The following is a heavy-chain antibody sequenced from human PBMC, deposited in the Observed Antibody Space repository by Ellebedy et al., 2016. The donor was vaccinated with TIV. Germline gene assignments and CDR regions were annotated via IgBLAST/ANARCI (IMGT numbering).Heavy chain of an antibody. D-gene: IGHD7-27*01. CDR1: GFTFSSYS. J-gene: IGHJ4*02. V-gene: IGHV3-21*01. Sequence: GGSLRLXXAASGFTFSSYSMNWVRQAPGKGLEWVSSISSSSSYIYYADSVKGRFTISRDNAKNSLYLQMNSLRDEDTAVYYCAREDPGDLAYWGQGTLVTVSS. CDR3: AREDPGDLAY. CDR2: ISSSSSYI.